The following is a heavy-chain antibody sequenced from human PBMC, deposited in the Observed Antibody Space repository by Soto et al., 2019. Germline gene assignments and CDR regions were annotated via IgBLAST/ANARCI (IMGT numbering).Heavy chain of an antibody. CDR2: IIPIFGTA. V-gene: IGHV1-69*12. Sequence: QVQLVQSGAEVKKPGSSVKVSCKASGGTFSSYAISWVRQAPGQGLEWMGGIIPIFGTANYAQKFQGRVTMTADESTSTAYMELGSLRSEDTAVYYCARDNGSGGSCQWRWFDRWGQGTLVTVSS. D-gene: IGHD2-15*01. J-gene: IGHJ5*02. CDR3: ARDNGSGGSCQWRWFDR. CDR1: GGTFSSYA.